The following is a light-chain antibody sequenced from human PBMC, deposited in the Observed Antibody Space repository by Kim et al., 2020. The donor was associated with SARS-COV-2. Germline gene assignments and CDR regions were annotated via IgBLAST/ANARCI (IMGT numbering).Light chain of an antibody. CDR2: DAS. CDR1: QSIDSW. Sequence: DIQMTQSPSTLSASVGDRVTITCRASQSIDSWLAWYQQEPGKAPKLLIYDASTLASGVLPRFSGRGSGTEFTLTISSLQPDDFATYYCQQYESFSTFGQGTKVEIK. J-gene: IGKJ1*01. V-gene: IGKV1-5*01. CDR3: QQYESFST.